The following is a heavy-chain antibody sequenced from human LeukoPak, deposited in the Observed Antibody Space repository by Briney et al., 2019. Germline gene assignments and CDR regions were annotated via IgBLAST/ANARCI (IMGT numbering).Heavy chain of an antibody. D-gene: IGHD1-1*01. Sequence: GRSLRLSCAASGFTFSSYSMNWVRQAPGKGLEWVSSISSSSSYIYYADSVKGRFTISRDNAKNSLYLQMNSLRAEDTAVYYCATYINWVAGDVWGQGTTVTVFS. CDR1: GFTFSSYS. V-gene: IGHV3-21*01. CDR2: ISSSSSYI. CDR3: ATYINWVAGDV. J-gene: IGHJ6*02.